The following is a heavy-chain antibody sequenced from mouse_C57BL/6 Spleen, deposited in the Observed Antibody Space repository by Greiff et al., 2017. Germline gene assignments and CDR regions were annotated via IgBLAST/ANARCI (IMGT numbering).Heavy chain of an antibody. J-gene: IGHJ2*01. CDR2: IDPSDSYT. Sequence: VQLQQPGAELVMPGASVKLSCKASGYTFTSYWMHWVKQRPGQGLEWIGEIDPSDSYTNYNQKFKGNSTLTVDKSSSTAYMQLSSLTSEDSAVXCGARSGVGGYFDYWGQGTTLTVSS. CDR1: GYTFTSYW. V-gene: IGHV1-69*01. CDR3: ARSGVGGYFDY. D-gene: IGHD1-1*02.